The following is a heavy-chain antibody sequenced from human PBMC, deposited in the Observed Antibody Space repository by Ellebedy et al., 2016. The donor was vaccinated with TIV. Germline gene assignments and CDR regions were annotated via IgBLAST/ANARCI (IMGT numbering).Heavy chain of an antibody. Sequence: GESLKISXAASGFSFSSYGMHWVRQAPGKGLEWVAVISYDGSNKYYADSVKGRFTISRDNSKNTLYLQINSLRAEDTAVYYCAKDRPERYCSSTSCFPDYWGQGTLVTVSS. J-gene: IGHJ4*02. V-gene: IGHV3-30*18. CDR3: AKDRPERYCSSTSCFPDY. CDR2: ISYDGSNK. D-gene: IGHD2-2*01. CDR1: GFSFSSYG.